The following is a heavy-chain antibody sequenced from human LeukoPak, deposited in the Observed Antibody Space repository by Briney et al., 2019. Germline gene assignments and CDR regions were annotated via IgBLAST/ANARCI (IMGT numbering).Heavy chain of an antibody. CDR1: GFSFSNYA. CDR3: AKPAKTDYVDY. J-gene: IGHJ4*02. Sequence: GGSLRLSCAASGFSFSNYAMSWVRQAPGKGLEWVSAVSGSGGSTYYTDSVKGRFTISRDNSKNTLYLQMNSLRAEDTAVYYCAKPAKTDYVDYWGQGTLVTVSS. CDR2: VSGSGGST. V-gene: IGHV3-23*01. D-gene: IGHD4/OR15-4a*01.